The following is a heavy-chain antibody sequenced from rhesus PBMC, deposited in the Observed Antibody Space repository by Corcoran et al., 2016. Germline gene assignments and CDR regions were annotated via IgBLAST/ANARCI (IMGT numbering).Heavy chain of an antibody. J-gene: IGHJ4*01. CDR3: ARHMIDQTYFH. V-gene: IGHV4S11*01. CDR2: IDSSGST. Sequence: QVQLQESGPGLVKPSETLSLTCAVSGGSISSSYWSWIRQAPGKGLEWIGRIDSSGSTYYNPSLKSRVTLSVDTSKNQFSLKLSSVTAADTAVYYCARHMIDQTYFHWGQGVLVTVSS. CDR1: GGSISSSY. D-gene: IGHD2-2*01.